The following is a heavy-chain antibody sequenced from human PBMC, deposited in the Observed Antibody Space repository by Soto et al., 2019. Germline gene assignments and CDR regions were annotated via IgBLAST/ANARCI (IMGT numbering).Heavy chain of an antibody. Sequence: SETLSLTCTVSGGSINSYYWSWIRQPPGKGLEGIGYIYYSGSTNYNPSLKSRVTISGDTSKNQFSLKLSSVSAADTAVYYCARADETAMVAKYYFDSWGQGTLVTVSS. D-gene: IGHD5-18*01. V-gene: IGHV4-59*08. CDR3: ARADETAMVAKYYFDS. CDR2: IYYSGST. CDR1: GGSINSYY. J-gene: IGHJ4*02.